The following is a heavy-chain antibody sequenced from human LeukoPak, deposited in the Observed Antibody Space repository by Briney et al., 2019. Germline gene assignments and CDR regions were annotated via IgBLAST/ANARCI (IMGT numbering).Heavy chain of an antibody. V-gene: IGHV3-7*04. D-gene: IGHD2/OR15-2a*01. CDR1: GFTFSTYW. Sequence: GGSLRLSCAASGFTFSTYWMSWVRQAPGKGLEWVANIKQDGSEKYYVESVKGRFTISRDNTKNSLSLQMNSLRVEDTAVYYCARGGFYTDPDAFDVWGQGTMVTVSS. J-gene: IGHJ3*01. CDR3: ARGGFYTDPDAFDV. CDR2: IKQDGSEK.